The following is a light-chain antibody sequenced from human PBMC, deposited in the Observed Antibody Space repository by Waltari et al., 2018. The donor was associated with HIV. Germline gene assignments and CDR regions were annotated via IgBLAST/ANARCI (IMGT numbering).Light chain of an antibody. CDR2: RNN. CDR3: ASWDDGLRGHV. V-gene: IGLV1-47*01. Sequence: TQPPSASGTPGQRLSISCAGNNSNIGSNFVFWYRQIPGAAPTLLVYRNNQRPSGVGDRFSGSRSGASASLVISGLRVEDEADYYCASWDDGLRGHVFGSGTTVSV. J-gene: IGLJ1*01. CDR1: NSNIGSNF.